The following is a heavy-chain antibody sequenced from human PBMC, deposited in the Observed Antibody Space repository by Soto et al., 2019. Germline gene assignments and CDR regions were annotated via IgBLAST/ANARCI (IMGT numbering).Heavy chain of an antibody. D-gene: IGHD6-19*01. CDR2: VSNRNGVT. CDR3: ARERLNTGWYGFDY. CDR1: GYTFANFD. J-gene: IGHJ4*02. V-gene: IGHV1-18*04. Sequence: ASVKVSCKTSGYTFANFDFSWVRQAPGQGLEWMGWVSNRNGVTNYVENFRDRVTISTDTSTNTVYMELRSLRSDDTAVYFCARERLNTGWYGFDYWGQGTQVTVSS.